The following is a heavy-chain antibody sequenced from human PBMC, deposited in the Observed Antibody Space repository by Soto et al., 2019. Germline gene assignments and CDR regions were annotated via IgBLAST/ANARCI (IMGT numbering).Heavy chain of an antibody. CDR2: ISGSGGST. Sequence: EVQLLESGGGLVQPGGSLRLSCAASGFTFSSYAMNWVRLAPGKGLEWVSVISGSGGSTYYADSVKGRFTISRDNSKNTRYLQMNSLRAEDTAVYYCAKRATGSYFDYWGQGTLVTVSS. CDR1: GFTFSSYA. J-gene: IGHJ4*02. D-gene: IGHD1-1*01. CDR3: AKRATGSYFDY. V-gene: IGHV3-23*01.